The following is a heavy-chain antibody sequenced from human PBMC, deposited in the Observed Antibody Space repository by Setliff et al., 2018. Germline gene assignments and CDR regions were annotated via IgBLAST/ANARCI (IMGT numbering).Heavy chain of an antibody. CDR3: TTDRRGGCSGASCYDFDY. CDR2: IKSKTDGGTI. V-gene: IGHV3-15*01. J-gene: IGHJ4*02. Sequence: PGGSLRLSCAASGFTFSNAWMSWVRQAPGKGLEWVGRIKSKTDGGTIDYAAPVKGRFIISGDESENTLYLQMNNLKTEDTGVYHCTTDRRGGCSGASCYDFDYWGQGTLVTVSS. CDR1: GFTFSNAW. D-gene: IGHD2-15*01.